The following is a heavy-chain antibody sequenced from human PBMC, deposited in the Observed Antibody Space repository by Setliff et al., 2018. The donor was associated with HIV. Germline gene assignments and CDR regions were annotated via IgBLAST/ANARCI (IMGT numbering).Heavy chain of an antibody. Sequence: GASVKVSCKAAGYTFSSYGISWVRQTPGQGLEWMGWSSANGKKYYSPKVHDRLSLTIDISTTTAHLQLRNLRSDDTAVYFCAREVPSNTGSYYKKYWGQGTLVTVSS. CDR1: GYTFSSYG. CDR3: AREVPSNTGSYYKKY. D-gene: IGHD3-10*01. CDR2: SSANGKK. V-gene: IGHV1-18*01. J-gene: IGHJ4*02.